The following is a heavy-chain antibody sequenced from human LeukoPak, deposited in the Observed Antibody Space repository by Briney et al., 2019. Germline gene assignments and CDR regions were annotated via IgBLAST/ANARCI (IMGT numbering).Heavy chain of an antibody. CDR3: AKDPGGLIAVAGLDY. J-gene: IGHJ4*02. CDR2: ISWNSGSI. D-gene: IGHD6-19*01. CDR1: GFTFDDYA. V-gene: IGHV3-9*01. Sequence: GGSLRLSCAASGFTFDDYAMHWVRQAPGKGLEWVSGISWNSGSIGYADSVKGRFTISRDNAKNSLYLQMNSLRAEDTALYYCAKDPGGLIAVAGLDYWGQGTLVTVSS.